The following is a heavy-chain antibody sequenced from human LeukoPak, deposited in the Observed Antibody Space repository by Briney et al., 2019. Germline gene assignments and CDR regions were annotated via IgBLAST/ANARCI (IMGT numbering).Heavy chain of an antibody. V-gene: IGHV3-53*01. CDR1: GFTVDSNY. CDR3: ATAGAGIQLWSGFDY. CDR2: IYTGGNT. Sequence: GGSLRLSCAASGFTVDSNYLSWVRQAPGKGLEWVSTIYTGGNTYYAASVKGRFTISRDFSKNTVFLHMNSLRAEDTAVYYCATAGAGIQLWSGFDYWGQGTLVTVSS. D-gene: IGHD5-18*01. J-gene: IGHJ4*02.